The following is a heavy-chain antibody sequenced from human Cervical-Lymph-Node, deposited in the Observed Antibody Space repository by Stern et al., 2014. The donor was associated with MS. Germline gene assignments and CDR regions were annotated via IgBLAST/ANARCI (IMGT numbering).Heavy chain of an antibody. CDR2: INPGDSHI. V-gene: IGHV5-51*01. J-gene: IGHJ4*02. CDR3: ARHTGSSVYAY. CDR1: GYSFTSYW. Sequence: VQLVESEAELKKPGESLKISCEGSGYSFTSYWIGWVRQMPGKGLEWMGIINPGDSHIRYSPSFQGQVSISVDMSISTAYLQWISLKAADSAMYYCARHTGSSVYAYWGQGTRVTVSS. D-gene: IGHD3-22*01.